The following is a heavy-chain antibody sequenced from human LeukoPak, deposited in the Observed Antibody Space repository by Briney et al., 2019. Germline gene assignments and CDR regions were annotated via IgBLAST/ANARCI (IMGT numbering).Heavy chain of an antibody. Sequence: GGSLRLSCAASGFTFSSYAMHWVRQAPGKGLVWVAVISYDGSNKYYADSVKGRFTISRDNSTNTLYLQMNSLRAEDTAVYYCARDTFGTYSSGHGAFDIWGQGTMVTVSS. D-gene: IGHD1-1*01. J-gene: IGHJ3*02. CDR2: ISYDGSNK. CDR3: ARDTFGTYSSGHGAFDI. V-gene: IGHV3-30-3*01. CDR1: GFTFSSYA.